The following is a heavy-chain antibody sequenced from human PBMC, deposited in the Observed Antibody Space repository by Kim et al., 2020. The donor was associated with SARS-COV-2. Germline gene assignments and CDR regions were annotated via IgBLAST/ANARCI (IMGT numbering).Heavy chain of an antibody. Sequence: GGSLRLSCAASGVTVGNNQMSWARQAPGKGLEWVSVIYSGGSTYYADSVKGGFSISRDNSKNSLHLQMNSLRAEDTAVYYCARGSGSSSGGGYWGQGTLVIVSS. CDR1: GVTVGNNQ. CDR2: IYSGGST. D-gene: IGHD6-6*01. V-gene: IGHV3-66*01. J-gene: IGHJ4*02. CDR3: ARGSGSSSGGGY.